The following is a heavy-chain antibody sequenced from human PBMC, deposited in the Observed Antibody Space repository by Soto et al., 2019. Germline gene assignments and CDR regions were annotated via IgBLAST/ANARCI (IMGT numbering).Heavy chain of an antibody. J-gene: IGHJ6*02. CDR1: GFTFSSYW. D-gene: IGHD3-22*01. V-gene: IGHV3-7*04. CDR3: ARFYYDSSGYLPSPYYYYYGMDV. CDR2: IKQDGSEK. Sequence: GGSLRLSCAASGFTFSSYWMSWVRQAPRKGLEWVANIKQDGSEKYYVDSVKGRFTISRDNAKNSLYLQMNSLRAEDTAVYYCARFYYDSSGYLPSPYYYYYGMDVWGQGTTVTVSS.